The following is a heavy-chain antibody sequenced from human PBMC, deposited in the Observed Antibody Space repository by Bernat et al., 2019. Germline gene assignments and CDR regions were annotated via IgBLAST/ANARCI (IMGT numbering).Heavy chain of an antibody. J-gene: IGHJ6*02. CDR3: AKDSTSNGSLYDYYCYGMDV. Sequence: EVQLVESGGGLVKHGGSLRLSCAAFGFTFSCYWLSWVRQALGKGLEWVANIKQDGSEKCYGDTVKGRFTSSRDNAKKSLYMKMTRMRAADTAVYYCAKDSTSNGSLYDYYCYGMDVWGQGTTVTVSS. CDR2: IKQDGSEK. V-gene: IGHV3-7*03. D-gene: IGHD6-19*01. CDR1: GFTFSCYW.